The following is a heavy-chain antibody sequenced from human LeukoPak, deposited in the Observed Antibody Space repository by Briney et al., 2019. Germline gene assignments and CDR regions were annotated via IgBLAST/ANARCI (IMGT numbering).Heavy chain of an antibody. J-gene: IGHJ4*02. CDR3: ASRKLGNDY. CDR1: GGSFSDYY. Sequence: PSETLSLTCTLSGGSFSDYYWSWLRQAPGKGLEWIGYIYHTGSTSYSPSLKSRVTISADTSQNQFSLKLSSVTAADTAVYYCASRKLGNDYWGQGTLVTVSS. D-gene: IGHD7-27*01. CDR2: IYHTGST. V-gene: IGHV4-59*01.